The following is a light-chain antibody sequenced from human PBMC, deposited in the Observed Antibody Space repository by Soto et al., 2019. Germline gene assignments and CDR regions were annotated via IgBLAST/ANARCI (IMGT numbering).Light chain of an antibody. Sequence: QSALTQPASVSGSPGQSITISCTGSGRDIGAYDYVSWYQQHPGKAPKLIIYGVKNRPSGFSNRFSASKSAFTASLTISGLQTEDEADYYCSSYTTSYFYVFGPGTKLTVL. CDR1: GRDIGAYDY. CDR2: GVK. V-gene: IGLV2-14*01. CDR3: SSYTTSYFYV. J-gene: IGLJ1*01.